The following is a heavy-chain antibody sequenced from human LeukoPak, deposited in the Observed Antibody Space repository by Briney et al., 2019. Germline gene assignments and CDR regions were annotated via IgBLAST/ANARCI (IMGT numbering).Heavy chain of an antibody. CDR3: ARASGGVANEFFAIDYYYYYMDV. V-gene: IGHV4-61*02. D-gene: IGHD3-16*01. CDR2: IYTSGST. CDR1: GGSISSGSYY. J-gene: IGHJ6*03. Sequence: SETLSLTCTVSGGSISSGSYYWGWIRQPAGKGLEWIGRIYTSGSTNYNPSLKSRVTISVDTSKNQFSLKLSSVTAADTAVYYCARASGGVANEFFAIDYYYYYMDVWGKGTTVTVSS.